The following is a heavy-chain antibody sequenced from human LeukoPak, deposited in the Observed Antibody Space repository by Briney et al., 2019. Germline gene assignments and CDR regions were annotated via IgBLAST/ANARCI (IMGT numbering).Heavy chain of an antibody. CDR2: ISYDGSNI. V-gene: IGHV3-30*03. D-gene: IGHD3-3*01. Sequence: PGGSLRLSCAASGFTSSSYGMHWVRQAPGKGLEWVAVISYDGSNIYYVDSVKGRFTISRDNSKNTLYLQMNSLRVEDTAVYYCARNGNDFWSGYSHYYYYYGMDVWGQGTTVTVSS. J-gene: IGHJ6*02. CDR1: GFTSSSYG. CDR3: ARNGNDFWSGYSHYYYYYGMDV.